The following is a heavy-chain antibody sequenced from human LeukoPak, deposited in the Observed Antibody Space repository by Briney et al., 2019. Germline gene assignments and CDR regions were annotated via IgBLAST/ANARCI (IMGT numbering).Heavy chain of an antibody. CDR2: IYSGGST. J-gene: IGHJ4*02. V-gene: IGHV3-66*02. Sequence: GGSLRLSRAASGFTVSSNYVSWVRQAPGKGLEWVSVIYSGGSTSYADSVKGRFTISRDNSKNTLYLQMNSLRAEDTAVYYCARDSLRDGYNSYFDYWGQGTLVTVSS. CDR3: ARDSLRDGYNSYFDY. D-gene: IGHD5-24*01. CDR1: GFTVSSNY.